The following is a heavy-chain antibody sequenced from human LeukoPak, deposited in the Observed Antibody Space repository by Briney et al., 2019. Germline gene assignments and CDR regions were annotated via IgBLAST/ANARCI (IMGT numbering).Heavy chain of an antibody. CDR1: GYTFTSYY. CDR3: ARISLGAIWGYYYGMDV. D-gene: IGHD1-26*01. J-gene: IGHJ6*02. CDR2: IIPIFDTA. V-gene: IGHV1-69*13. Sequence: GASVKVSCKASGYTFTSYYILWVRQAPGQGLEWMGGIIPIFDTADYAQKFQGRVTITADESTSTAYMELSSLRSEDTAVFYCARISLGAIWGYYYGMDVWGQGTTVTVSS.